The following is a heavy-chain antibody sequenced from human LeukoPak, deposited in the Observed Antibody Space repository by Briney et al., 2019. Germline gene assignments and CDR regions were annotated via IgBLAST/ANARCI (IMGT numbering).Heavy chain of an antibody. Sequence: GGSLRLSCAASGLTFSSYWMSWVRQAPGKGLEWVANIKQDGSEKYYVDSVKGRFTISRDNAKNSLYLQMNSLRAEDTAVYYCAREGLNWFDPWGQGTLVTVSS. D-gene: IGHD3/OR15-3a*01. CDR2: IKQDGSEK. CDR3: AREGLNWFDP. V-gene: IGHV3-7*01. J-gene: IGHJ5*02. CDR1: GLTFSSYW.